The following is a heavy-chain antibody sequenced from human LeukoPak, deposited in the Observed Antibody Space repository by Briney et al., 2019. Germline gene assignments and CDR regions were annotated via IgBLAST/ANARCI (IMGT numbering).Heavy chain of an antibody. CDR3: ARDRATRGALDI. Sequence: SETLSLTCTVSGGSISSYYWSWIRQPPGKGLEWIGYIYYSGSTNYNPSLKSRVTISVDTSKNQFSLKLSSVTAADTAVYYCARDRATRGALDIWGQGTMVTVSS. CDR2: IYYSGST. CDR1: GGSISSYY. J-gene: IGHJ3*02. V-gene: IGHV4-59*01. D-gene: IGHD1-26*01.